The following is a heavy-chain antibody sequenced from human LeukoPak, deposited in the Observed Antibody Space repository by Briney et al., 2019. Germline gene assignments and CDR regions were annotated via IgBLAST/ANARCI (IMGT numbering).Heavy chain of an antibody. CDR2: IDPSDSYT. CDR3: ARPSRRYYGSGSYSASDY. CDR1: GYSFSSYW. D-gene: IGHD3-10*01. Sequence: GESLEISCKASGYSFSSYWINWVRQMPGKGLEWVGRIDPSDSYTKYSPSFQGHVTFSADKSNSTAYLQWSSLKPSDTAMYYCARPSRRYYGSGSYSASDYWGQGTLVTVSS. J-gene: IGHJ4*02. V-gene: IGHV5-10-1*01.